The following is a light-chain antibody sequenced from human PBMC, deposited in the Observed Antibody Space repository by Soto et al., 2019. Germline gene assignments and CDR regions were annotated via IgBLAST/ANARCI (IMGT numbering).Light chain of an antibody. Sequence: EIVLTQSPATLSLSPGERATLSCRASQSVSSSLAWYQQKPGQAPRLLIYDASNRATGIPARFSGSGCGTDFTLTISSLEPEDFAVYYCQQRSNWPRTFGQGTKLEIK. CDR1: QSVSSS. CDR2: DAS. V-gene: IGKV3-11*01. CDR3: QQRSNWPRT. J-gene: IGKJ2*01.